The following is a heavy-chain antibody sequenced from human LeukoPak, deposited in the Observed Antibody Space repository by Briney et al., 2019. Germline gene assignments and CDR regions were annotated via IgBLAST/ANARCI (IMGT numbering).Heavy chain of an antibody. CDR2: IWYDGSNK. Sequence: PGGSLRLSCAASGFTFSSHGFYWVRQAPGKGLEWVALIWYDGSNKYYADSVKGRFTIPRDDSKNTLYLQMNSLRDDDTAVYYCARDISRGSLDCWGQGTLVTVSS. D-gene: IGHD3-10*01. CDR3: ARDISRGSLDC. V-gene: IGHV3-33*01. CDR1: GFTFSSHG. J-gene: IGHJ4*02.